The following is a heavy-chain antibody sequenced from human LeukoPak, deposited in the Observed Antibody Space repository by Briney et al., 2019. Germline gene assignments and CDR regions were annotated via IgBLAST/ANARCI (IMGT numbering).Heavy chain of an antibody. CDR2: ISWNSGSI. Sequence: GGSLRLSCAASGFTFSSYEMNWVRQAPGKGLEWVSGISWNSGSIGYADSVKGRFTISRDNAKNSLYLQMNSLRPEDTALYFCAKVILSGGNAFDIWGQGTMVTVSS. CDR3: AKVILSGGNAFDI. CDR1: GFTFSSYE. J-gene: IGHJ3*02. D-gene: IGHD1-26*01. V-gene: IGHV3-9*01.